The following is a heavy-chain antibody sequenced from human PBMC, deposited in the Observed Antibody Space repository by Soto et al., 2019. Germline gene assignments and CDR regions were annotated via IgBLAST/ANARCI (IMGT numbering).Heavy chain of an antibody. CDR1: GFTFSDYY. Sequence: PGGSLRLSCAAAGFTFSDYYMSWIRQAPGKGLEWISHISDSATTMYYADSVKGRFTISRDNARKSLFLHMNSLRAEDTAVYYCARDTAFISSGLFNPWGQGTLVTVSS. D-gene: IGHD3-22*01. CDR2: ISDSATTM. J-gene: IGHJ5*02. CDR3: ARDTAFISSGLFNP. V-gene: IGHV3-11*01.